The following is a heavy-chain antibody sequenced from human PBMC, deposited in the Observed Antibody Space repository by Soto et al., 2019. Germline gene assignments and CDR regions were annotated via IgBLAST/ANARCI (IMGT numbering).Heavy chain of an antibody. V-gene: IGHV5-51*01. CDR2: IYPGDSDT. CDR3: ARLYYYDSSGYSNWFDP. Sequence: LGESLKISCNGSGYSFTSYWICWVRQMPWKGLEWMGIIYPGDSDTRYSPSFQGQVTISADKSISTAYLQWSSLKASDTAMYYCARLYYYDSSGYSNWFDPWGQGTLVTVSS. CDR1: GYSFTSYW. J-gene: IGHJ5*02. D-gene: IGHD3-22*01.